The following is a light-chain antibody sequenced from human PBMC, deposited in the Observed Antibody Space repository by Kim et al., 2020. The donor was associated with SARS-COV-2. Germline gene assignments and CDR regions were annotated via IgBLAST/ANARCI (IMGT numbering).Light chain of an antibody. Sequence: QSALTQPRSVSGSPGQSVTISCTGTSSDVGGYNYVSWYQQHPGKAPKLMIYDVTKRPSGVPDRFSGSKSGYTASLTISGLQAEDEADYYCCSYAGSYTLVFGTGTKVTVL. CDR3: CSYAGSYTLV. CDR1: SSDVGGYNY. J-gene: IGLJ1*01. CDR2: DVT. V-gene: IGLV2-11*01.